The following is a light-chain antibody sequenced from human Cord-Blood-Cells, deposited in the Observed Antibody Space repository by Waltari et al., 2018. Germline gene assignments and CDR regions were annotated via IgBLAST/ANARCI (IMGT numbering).Light chain of an antibody. J-gene: IGLJ1*01. CDR2: DVI. CDR1: SGDGGGYND. Sequence: QSALTQPASASGSPGQSITIPCSRTSGDGGGYNDFSWYQQHPGKAPKLMIYDVINRPSGVSNRFSGSKSGNTASLTISGLQAEDEADYYCSSYTSSSTYVFGTGTKVTVL. CDR3: SSYTSSSTYV. V-gene: IGLV2-14*01.